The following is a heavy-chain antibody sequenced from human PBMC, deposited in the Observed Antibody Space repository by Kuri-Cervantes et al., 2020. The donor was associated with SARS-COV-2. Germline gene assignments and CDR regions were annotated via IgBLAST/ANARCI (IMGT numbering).Heavy chain of an antibody. CDR2: IIPIFGTA. Sequence: SVKVSCKASGGTFSSYAISWVRQAPGQGLEWMGGIIPIFGTANYAQKFQGRVTITADKSTSTAYMELNSLRAEDTAVYYCARDLGGSGWLNYFDYWGQGTLVTVSS. CDR1: GGTFSSYA. CDR3: ARDLGGSGWLNYFDY. V-gene: IGHV1-69*06. J-gene: IGHJ4*02. D-gene: IGHD6-19*01.